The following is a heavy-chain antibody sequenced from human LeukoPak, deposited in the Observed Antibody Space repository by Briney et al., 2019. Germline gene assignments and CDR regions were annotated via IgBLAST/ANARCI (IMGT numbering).Heavy chain of an antibody. Sequence: SETLSLTCTVSGGSISSYYWSWIRQPPGKGLEWIGYIYYSGSTNYNPSLKSRVTISVDTSKNQFSLKLSSVTAAHTAVYYCARGRYYGSGSLSRYYYYYYMDVWGKGTTVTVSS. D-gene: IGHD3-10*01. V-gene: IGHV4-59*12. CDR2: IYYSGST. J-gene: IGHJ6*03. CDR3: ARGRYYGSGSLSRYYYYYYMDV. CDR1: GGSISSYY.